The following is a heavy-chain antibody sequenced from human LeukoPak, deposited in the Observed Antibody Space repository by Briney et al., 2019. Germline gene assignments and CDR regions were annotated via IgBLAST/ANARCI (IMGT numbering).Heavy chain of an antibody. CDR1: GFTFSSYA. D-gene: IGHD3-9*01. CDR3: ARGAYYDILTGYTYPDY. CDR2: ISGRGGST. Sequence: SGGSLRLSCAASGFTFSSYAMNWVRQAPGKGLEWVSVISGRGGSTYYADSVKGRFTISRDNAKNSLYLQMNSLRAEDTAVYYCARGAYYDILTGYTYPDYWGQGTLVTVSS. V-gene: IGHV3-23*01. J-gene: IGHJ4*02.